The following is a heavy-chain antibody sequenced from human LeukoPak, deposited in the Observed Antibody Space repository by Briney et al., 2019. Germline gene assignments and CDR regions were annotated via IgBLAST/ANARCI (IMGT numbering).Heavy chain of an antibody. D-gene: IGHD2-21*02. J-gene: IGHJ4*02. CDR2: IKQDESQK. CDR1: GFSFSSFW. Sequence: GGSLRLSCAASGFSFSSFWMIWVRQAPGKGLEWVASIKQDESQKFYVDSVKGRFTISRDNSRNSVFLQMNSLRPEDTALYHCAKEVDCPSDCLFFHSWGQGTLVTVSS. V-gene: IGHV3-7*03. CDR3: AKEVDCPSDCLFFHS.